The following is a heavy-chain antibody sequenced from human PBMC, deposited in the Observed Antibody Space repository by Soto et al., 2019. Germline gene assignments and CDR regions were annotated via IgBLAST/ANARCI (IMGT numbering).Heavy chain of an antibody. J-gene: IGHJ5*02. CDR2: IYYSGVT. V-gene: IGHV4-31*02. D-gene: IGHD3-10*01. Sequence: WTWIRQHPGKGLEWIGYIYYSGVTYYNPSLKSRVTISVDTSKNQFSLKLSSVTAADTAVYYCARDLRGQGSGRFDPWGQGTLVTVSS. CDR3: ARDLRGQGSGRFDP.